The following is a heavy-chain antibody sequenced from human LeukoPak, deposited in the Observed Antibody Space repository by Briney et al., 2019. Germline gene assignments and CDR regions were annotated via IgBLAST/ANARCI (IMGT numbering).Heavy chain of an antibody. Sequence: SEKVSCKGSGGTSSSYTVCWVRQGPGEGLEWMGRIITIIGIAQYVQKIQGRVTITADKSPCTPSMELSRLRSEDTAVYYCASNGEAAAGTPDLGYWGQGTLVTVSS. CDR2: IITIIGIA. J-gene: IGHJ4*02. CDR3: ASNGEAAAGTPDLGY. D-gene: IGHD6-13*01. CDR1: GGTSSSYT. V-gene: IGHV1-69*02.